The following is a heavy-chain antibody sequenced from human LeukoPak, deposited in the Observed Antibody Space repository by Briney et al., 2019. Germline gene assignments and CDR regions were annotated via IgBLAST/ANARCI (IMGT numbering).Heavy chain of an antibody. J-gene: IGHJ4*02. V-gene: IGHV4-39*07. CDR2: IYYSGST. D-gene: IGHD4-17*01. CDR3: TREDYGDASIDY. CDR1: GGSISSGGYY. Sequence: PSETLSLTCTVSGGSISSGGYYWDWIRQPPGKGLEWIGSIYYSGSTYYNPSLKSRVTMAVDTSKNQFSLRLTSVTAADTAVYFCTREDYGDASIDYWGQETLVTVSS.